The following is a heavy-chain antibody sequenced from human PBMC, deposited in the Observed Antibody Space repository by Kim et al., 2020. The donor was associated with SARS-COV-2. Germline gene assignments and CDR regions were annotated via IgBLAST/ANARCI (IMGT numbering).Heavy chain of an antibody. J-gene: IGHJ3*02. CDR3: AIVEDAFDI. D-gene: IGHD2-21*01. CDR2: GST. Sequence: GSTNYNPSLQSRVTISVDTSKNQFSLKLSSVTAADTAVYYCAIVEDAFDIWGQGTMVTVSS. V-gene: IGHV4-4*09.